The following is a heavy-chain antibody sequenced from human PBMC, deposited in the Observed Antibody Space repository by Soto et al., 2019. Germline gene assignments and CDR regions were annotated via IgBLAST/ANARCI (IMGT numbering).Heavy chain of an antibody. CDR2: INHSGST. J-gene: IGHJ6*04. CDR3: ARGGFGELFYSALDV. Sequence: SETLSLTCAVYGGSFSGYSLSWIRQPPGKGLEWIGEINHSGSTNYNPSLKSRVTISVDTSKNQFSLKLSSVTAADTAVYYCARGGFGELFYSALDVWGKGTTVTVSS. V-gene: IGHV4-34*01. CDR1: GGSFSGYS. D-gene: IGHD3-10*01.